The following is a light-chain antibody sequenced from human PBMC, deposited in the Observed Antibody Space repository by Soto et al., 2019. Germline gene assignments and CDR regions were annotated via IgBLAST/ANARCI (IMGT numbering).Light chain of an antibody. CDR1: QSISTY. Sequence: DLQMTQSPSSLSASVGDRVTITCRASQSISTYLNWYQQTPGKAPKLLIYAASSLQSGVPSRFSGSGSGTDFSLTISSLHPEDSATYYCQQTYSTPPTFGQGTKVEI. CDR3: QQTYSTPPT. J-gene: IGKJ1*01. V-gene: IGKV1-39*01. CDR2: AAS.